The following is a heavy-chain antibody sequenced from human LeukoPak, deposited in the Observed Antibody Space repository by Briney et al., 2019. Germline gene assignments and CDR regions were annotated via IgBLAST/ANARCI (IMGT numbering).Heavy chain of an antibody. CDR1: GLTFSSYE. CDR2: ISNSGSPI. V-gene: IGHV3-48*03. Sequence: PGGSLRLSCAASGLTFSSYEMNWVRQAPGKGLEWVSYISNSGSPIYYAGSVKGRFTISRDNAENSLYLQMNSLRADDTAIYYCARRHRSGGSFEYWGQGTLVTVSS. CDR3: ARRHRSGGSFEY. D-gene: IGHD2-15*01. J-gene: IGHJ4*02.